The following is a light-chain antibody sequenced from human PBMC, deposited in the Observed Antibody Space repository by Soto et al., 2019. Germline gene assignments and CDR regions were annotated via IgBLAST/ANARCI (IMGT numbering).Light chain of an antibody. J-gene: IGKJ1*01. CDR2: ASS. CDR1: QGISSW. CDR3: QQSTSFPRT. Sequence: DIQMTQSPSSVSASVVDRVTISCRAGQGISSWLAWYQQKPGKAPKLLIFASSSLQSGVPSRFSGSGSWTDFTLTISSLQPEDFATYYCQQSTSFPRTFGQGTKVDIK. V-gene: IGKV1-12*01.